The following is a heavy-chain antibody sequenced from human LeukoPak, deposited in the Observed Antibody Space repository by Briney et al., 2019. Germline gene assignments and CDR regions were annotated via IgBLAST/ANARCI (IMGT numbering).Heavy chain of an antibody. CDR3: ARKPYCSSPSCYGVYWFDP. D-gene: IGHD2-2*01. CDR1: GYSFTSYW. J-gene: IGHJ5*02. Sequence: GESLKISCKGSGYSFTSYWIGWVRQMPGKGLEWMGIIYPGDSDTRYSPSFQGQVTISADKSISTAYLQWSSLKASDTAMYYCARKPYCSSPSCYGVYWFDPWGQGTLVTVSS. V-gene: IGHV5-51*01. CDR2: IYPGDSDT.